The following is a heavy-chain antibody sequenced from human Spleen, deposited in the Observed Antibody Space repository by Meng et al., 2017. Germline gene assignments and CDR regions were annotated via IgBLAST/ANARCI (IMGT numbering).Heavy chain of an antibody. D-gene: IGHD2-21*01. Sequence: SVKVSCKVSGGTFSTYPIAWVRQAPGQGLEWMGGVIPIFGTANYAQKFQGRVTITADKSTSTAYMELSSLRSEDTAVYYCVRDENISLGKLFGDYWGQGTMVTVSS. V-gene: IGHV1-69*06. CDR2: VIPIFGTA. CDR3: VRDENISLGKLFGDY. J-gene: IGHJ4*02. CDR1: GGTFSTYP.